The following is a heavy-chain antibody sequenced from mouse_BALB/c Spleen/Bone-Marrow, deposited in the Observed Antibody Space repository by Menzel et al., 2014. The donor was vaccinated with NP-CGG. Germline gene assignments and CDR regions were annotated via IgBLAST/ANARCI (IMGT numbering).Heavy chain of an antibody. CDR2: ILPGSGST. V-gene: IGHV1-9*01. J-gene: IGHJ1*01. CDR3: ARVIYWYYDV. Sequence: VMLVESGAELMKPGASVKISCKATGYTFSNYWIEWIKQRPGHGLEWIGEILPGSGSTDYNENFKVKATFTADTSSNTAYMQLSSLTSEDSAVYYCARVIYWYYDVWGAGTTVSGTS. CDR1: GYTFSNYW.